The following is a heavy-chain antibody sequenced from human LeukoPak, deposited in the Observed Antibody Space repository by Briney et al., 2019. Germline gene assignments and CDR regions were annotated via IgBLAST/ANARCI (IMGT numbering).Heavy chain of an antibody. Sequence: ASVKVSCKASGYTFTSYDINWVRQATGQGLEWMGWMNPNSGNTGYAQKFQGRVTMTRNTSISTAYMELSSLRSEDTAVYYCARGGPFLEWLSFDYWGQGTLVTVSS. CDR1: GYTFTSYD. D-gene: IGHD3-3*01. CDR2: MNPNSGNT. J-gene: IGHJ4*02. V-gene: IGHV1-8*01. CDR3: ARGGPFLEWLSFDY.